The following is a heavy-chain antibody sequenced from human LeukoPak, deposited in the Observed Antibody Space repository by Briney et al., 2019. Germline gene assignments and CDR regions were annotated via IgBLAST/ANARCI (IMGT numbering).Heavy chain of an antibody. CDR2: IRYDGSNK. D-gene: IGHD3-3*01. CDR3: AKDRQTITIFGVVNTPRANFDY. Sequence: GGSLRLSCAASGFSFRRYDIHWVRQAPGKGLEWVAFIRYDGSNKNYADSVKGRFTISRDNFMSTVYLQMSSLRAEDTAVYYCAKDRQTITIFGVVNTPRANFDYWGQGTLVTVSS. J-gene: IGHJ4*02. V-gene: IGHV3-30*02. CDR1: GFSFRRYD.